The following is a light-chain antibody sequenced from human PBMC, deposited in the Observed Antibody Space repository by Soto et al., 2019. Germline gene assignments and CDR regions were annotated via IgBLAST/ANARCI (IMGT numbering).Light chain of an antibody. CDR1: QSISTL. J-gene: IGKJ4*01. Sequence: DIQMTQSPSTLSASAGDRVTITCRASQSISTLLAWYQQKPGKVPKLLIYKASSLESGVPSRFSGSGSGTEFTLTISSLQPDDFATYYCQQYKSYPLTFGGETKVEIK. V-gene: IGKV1-5*03. CDR2: KAS. CDR3: QQYKSYPLT.